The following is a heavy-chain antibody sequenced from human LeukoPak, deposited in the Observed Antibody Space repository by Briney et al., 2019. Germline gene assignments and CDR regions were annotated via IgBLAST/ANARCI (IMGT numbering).Heavy chain of an antibody. V-gene: IGHV3-7*01. J-gene: IGHJ5*02. CDR2: IKQDGSEK. D-gene: IGHD2-2*01. Sequence: GGSLRLSCAASGFTFSGYWMSWVRQAPGKGLEWVANIKQDGSEKYYVDSVKGRFTISRDNAKNSLYLQMNSLRAEDTAVYYCARALVVPAVEGAWFDPWGQGTLVTVSS. CDR3: ARALVVPAVEGAWFDP. CDR1: GFTFSGYW.